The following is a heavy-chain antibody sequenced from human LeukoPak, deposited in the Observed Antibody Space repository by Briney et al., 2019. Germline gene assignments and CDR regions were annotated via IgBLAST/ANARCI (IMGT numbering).Heavy chain of an antibody. V-gene: IGHV1-69*05. CDR3: AKVGELSAATGPKYFDY. J-gene: IGHJ4*02. Sequence: SVKVSCKASGFTFSNSAVQWVRQARGQRLEWMGGIIPIFGTANYAQKFQGRVTITTDESTSTAYMELSSLRAEDTAVFYCAKVGELSAATGPKYFDYWGQGTLVTVSS. CDR1: GFTFSNSA. CDR2: IIPIFGTA. D-gene: IGHD6-13*01.